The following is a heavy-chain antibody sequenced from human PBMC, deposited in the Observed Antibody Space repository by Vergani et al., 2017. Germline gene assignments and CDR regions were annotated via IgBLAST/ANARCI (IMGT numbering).Heavy chain of an antibody. CDR3: ARDLWGHGDSGSGD. Sequence: VQLVESGGGVVQPGGSLRLSCAASGFTFSNAWMSWVRQAPGKGLEWVGRIKSKTDGGTTDYAAPVKGRFTISRADSKNTLYLQMNSLKTEDTAVYYWARDLWGHGDSGSGDWGQGTLVTVSS. CDR1: GFTFSNAW. D-gene: IGHD3-10*01. J-gene: IGHJ4*02. V-gene: IGHV3-15*01. CDR2: IKSKTDGGTT.